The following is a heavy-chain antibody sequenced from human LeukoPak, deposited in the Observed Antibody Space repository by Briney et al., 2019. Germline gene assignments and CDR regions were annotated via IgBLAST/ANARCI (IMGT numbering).Heavy chain of an antibody. J-gene: IGHJ4*02. CDR3: WGGSYSDY. D-gene: IGHD3-16*01. Sequence: GGSLRLSCAASGFTFSSYAMHWVRQAPGKGLEWVAVISYDGSNKYYADSVKGRFTISRDNSKNTAYLQMNSLKTEDTAVYYCWGGSYSDYWGQGTLVTVSS. V-gene: IGHV3-30-3*01. CDR2: ISYDGSNK. CDR1: GFTFSSYA.